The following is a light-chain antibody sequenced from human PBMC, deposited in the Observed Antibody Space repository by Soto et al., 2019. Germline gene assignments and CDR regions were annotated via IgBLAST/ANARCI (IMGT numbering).Light chain of an antibody. CDR3: SSYTSNTLVL. J-gene: IGLJ2*01. CDR1: SSDIGGYNY. V-gene: IGLV2-14*01. Sequence: QSVLTQPASVSGSPGQSITVPYTGSSSDIGGYNYVSWYQQYPGKAPKLIIYDVTNRPSGVSDRFSASKSGNTASLTISGLQAEDEANYYCSSYTSNTLVLFGGGTQLTVL. CDR2: DVT.